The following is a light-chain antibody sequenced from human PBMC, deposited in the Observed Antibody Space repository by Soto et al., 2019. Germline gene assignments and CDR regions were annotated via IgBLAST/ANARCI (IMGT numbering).Light chain of an antibody. CDR2: DAS. V-gene: IGKV1-33*01. J-gene: IGKJ5*01. CDR3: QQYDNLPIT. Sequence: DIQMTQSPSSLSASVGDRFTITCQATQDINNYLNWYQKKPGKXPKXXIYDASTLKTGVPSRFSGSGSGTDFTFTISSLQPEDFETYYCQQYDNLPITFGQGTRLEIK. CDR1: QDINNY.